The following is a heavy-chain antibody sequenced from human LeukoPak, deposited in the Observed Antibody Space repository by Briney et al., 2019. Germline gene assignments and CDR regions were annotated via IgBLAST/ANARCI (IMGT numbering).Heavy chain of an antibody. D-gene: IGHD3-16*01. Sequence: SGGSLRLSCAASGFTFSSYSMNWVRQAPGKGLEWVSSISSSSSYIYYADSVKGRFTISRDNAKNSLYLQMRSLRTEDTAVYYCVREGDGNWFDPWGRGTLVTVSS. CDR3: VREGDGNWFDP. V-gene: IGHV3-21*01. CDR1: GFTFSSYS. J-gene: IGHJ5*02. CDR2: ISSSSSYI.